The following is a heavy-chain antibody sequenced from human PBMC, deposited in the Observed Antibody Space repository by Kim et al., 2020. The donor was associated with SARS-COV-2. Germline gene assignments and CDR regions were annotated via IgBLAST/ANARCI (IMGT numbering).Heavy chain of an antibody. CDR3: SRTLHDYGHYYFDY. CDR1: GFTFSSYW. J-gene: IGHJ4*02. Sequence: GGSLRLSCAASGFTFSSYWMHWVRQAPGKGLEWVSRINSDGSSTSYADSVKGRFTTSRYNAKNTLYLQMNRLRAEDTAVYDCSRTLHDYGHYYFDYWGQGTLVTVSS. D-gene: IGHD4-17*01. CDR2: INSDGSST. V-gene: IGHV3-74*01.